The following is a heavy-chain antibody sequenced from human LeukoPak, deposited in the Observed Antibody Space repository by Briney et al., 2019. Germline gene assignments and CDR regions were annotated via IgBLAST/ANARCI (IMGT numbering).Heavy chain of an antibody. CDR3: AKPRRFPAAVAY. Sequence: GGSLRLSCAASGFTFNNYAMSWVRQAPGKGLEWVSGIGSDARTSYADSVKGRFTISRDNSENTLYLQMNSLRVEDTAIYYCAKPRRFPAAVAYWGQGTLVTVSS. CDR2: IGSDART. CDR1: GFTFNNYA. J-gene: IGHJ4*02. V-gene: IGHV3-23*01. D-gene: IGHD2-2*01.